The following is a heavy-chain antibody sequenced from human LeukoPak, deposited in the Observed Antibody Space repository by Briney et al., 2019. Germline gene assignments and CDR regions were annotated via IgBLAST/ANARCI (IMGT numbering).Heavy chain of an antibody. J-gene: IGHJ4*02. V-gene: IGHV3-66*01. CDR3: ARDPGGNWGY. CDR1: GFTARSNY. D-gene: IGHD7-27*01. Sequence: GGSLRLSCAASGFTARSNYMSWVRQAPGKGLEWVSVIYSGGSTYYADSVKGRFTISRDNSKNTLYLQMNSLRAEDTAVYYCARDPGGNWGYWGQGTLVTVSS. CDR2: IYSGGST.